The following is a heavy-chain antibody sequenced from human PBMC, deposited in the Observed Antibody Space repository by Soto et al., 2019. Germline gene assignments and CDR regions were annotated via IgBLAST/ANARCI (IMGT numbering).Heavy chain of an antibody. CDR3: ARHSRGAESYYVQFDY. CDR2: IYPGDSDT. Sequence: GESLKISCKRSRYSFNNYWIGWVRQMPGKGLEWMGVIYPGDSDTRYSPSFQGQVIISVDKSINTAYMQWSSLKASDTARYYCARHSRGAESYYVQFDYWGQGTLVTVSS. D-gene: IGHD3-10*01. CDR1: RYSFNNYW. V-gene: IGHV5-51*01. J-gene: IGHJ4*02.